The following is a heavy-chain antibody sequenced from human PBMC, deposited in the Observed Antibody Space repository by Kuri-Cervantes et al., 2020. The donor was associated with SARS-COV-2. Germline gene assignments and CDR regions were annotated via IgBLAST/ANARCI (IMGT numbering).Heavy chain of an antibody. CDR2: ISAYNGNT. J-gene: IGHJ6*02. Sequence: ASVKVSCKASGYTLTSYGISWVRRAPGQGLEWMGWISAYNGNTNYAQKLQGRVTMTTDTSTSTAYMELRSLRSDDTAVYYCAGSSIAPNYYYYGMDVWGQGTTVTVSS. CDR3: AGSSIAPNYYYYGMDV. D-gene: IGHD3-10*01. V-gene: IGHV1-18*04. CDR1: GYTLTSYG.